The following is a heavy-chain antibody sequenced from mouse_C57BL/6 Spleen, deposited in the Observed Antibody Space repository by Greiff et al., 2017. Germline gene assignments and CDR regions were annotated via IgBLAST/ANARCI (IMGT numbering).Heavy chain of an antibody. CDR3: AREGAGDGYYGGAMDY. CDR2: IHPNSGST. V-gene: IGHV1-64*01. D-gene: IGHD2-3*01. CDR1: GYTFTSYW. Sequence: QVQLQQPGAELVKPGASVKLSCKASGYTFTSYWMHWVKQRPGQGLEWIGMIHPNSGSTNYNEKFKSKATLTVDKSSSTAYMQLSSLTSEDSAVYYCAREGAGDGYYGGAMDYWGQGTSVTVSS. J-gene: IGHJ4*01.